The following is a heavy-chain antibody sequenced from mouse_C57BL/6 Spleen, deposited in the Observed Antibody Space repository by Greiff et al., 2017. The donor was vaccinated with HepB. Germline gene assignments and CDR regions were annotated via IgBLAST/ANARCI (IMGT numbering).Heavy chain of an antibody. CDR3: AREAYYGNYFDY. CDR2: ISDGGSYT. V-gene: IGHV5-4*01. D-gene: IGHD2-10*01. J-gene: IGHJ2*01. CDR1: GFTFSSYA. Sequence: EVQGVESGGGLVKPGGSLKLSCAASGFTFSSYAMSWVRQTPEKRLEWVATISDGGSYTYYPDNVTGRFTISRDNAKNNLYLQMSHLKSEDTAMYYCAREAYYGNYFDYWGQGTTLTVSS.